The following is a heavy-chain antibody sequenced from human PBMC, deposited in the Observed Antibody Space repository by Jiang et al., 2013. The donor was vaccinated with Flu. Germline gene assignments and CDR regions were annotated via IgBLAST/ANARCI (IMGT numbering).Heavy chain of an antibody. CDR3: ARGRSSGRYTDDFDI. CDR1: GGSISSYS. Sequence: PGLVKPSETLSLTCTVSGGSISSYSWSWIRQPPGKGLEWIGYIYYSGSTNYNPSLKSRVTISVDTSKNQFSLKLRSVTAADTAVYYCARGRSSGRYTDDFDIWGQGTMVTVSS. CDR2: IYYSGST. V-gene: IGHV4-59*01. D-gene: IGHD1-26*01. J-gene: IGHJ3*02.